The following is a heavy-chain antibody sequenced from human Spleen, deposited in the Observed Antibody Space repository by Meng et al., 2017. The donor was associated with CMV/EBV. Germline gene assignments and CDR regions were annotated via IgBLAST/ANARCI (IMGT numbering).Heavy chain of an antibody. CDR2: INHSGST. Sequence: SETLSLTCAVYGGSFSGYYWSWIRQPPGKGLEWIGEINHSGSTNYNPSLKSRVTISVDTSKNQFSLKLSSVTAADTAVYYCARDPPRARLDYFYGMDVWGQGTTVTVSS. CDR1: GGSFSGYY. D-gene: IGHD6-25*01. J-gene: IGHJ6*01. CDR3: ARDPPRARLDYFYGMDV. V-gene: IGHV4-34*01.